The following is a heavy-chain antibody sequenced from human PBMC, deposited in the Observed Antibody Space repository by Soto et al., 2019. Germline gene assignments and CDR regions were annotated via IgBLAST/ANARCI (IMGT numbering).Heavy chain of an antibody. CDR2: INPNSGGT. D-gene: IGHD6-13*01. V-gene: IGHV1-2*02. J-gene: IGHJ4*02. CDR1: GYTFTGYY. Sequence: GASVKVSCKASGYTFTGYYMHWVRQAPGQGLEWMGWINPNSGGTNYAQKFQGRVTMTRDTSISTAYMELSRLRSDDTAVYYCARDESVWYSSSWSFDYWGQGTLVTVSS. CDR3: ARDESVWYSSSWSFDY.